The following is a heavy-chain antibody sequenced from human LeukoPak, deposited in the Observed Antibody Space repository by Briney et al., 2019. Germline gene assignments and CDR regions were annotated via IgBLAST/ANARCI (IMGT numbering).Heavy chain of an antibody. CDR1: GFLFTSYW. V-gene: IGHV3-7*01. CDR3: ARGPGDYDASDI. J-gene: IGHJ3*02. D-gene: IGHD4-11*01. Sequence: GGSLRLSWEASGFLFTSYWMSWVRQAPGKGPEWVAHIKENGNEQYYADSVKGRFTISRDNVKQSLCLQMNNLRVEDTAVYYCARGPGDYDASDIWGQGTMVTVSS. CDR2: IKENGNEQ.